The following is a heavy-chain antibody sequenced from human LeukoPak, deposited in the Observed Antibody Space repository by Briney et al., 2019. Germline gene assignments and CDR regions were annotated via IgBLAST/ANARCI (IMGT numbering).Heavy chain of an antibody. D-gene: IGHD6-19*01. CDR3: AASSGWYAFDI. J-gene: IGHJ3*02. CDR1: GFTLTSSA. Sequence: GTSVKFSCKASGFTLTSSAMQWVRQARGQRLEWIGWIVVGSGNTNYAQKFQERVTITRDMSTSTAYMELSSLRSEDTAVYYCAASSGWYAFDIWGQGTMVTVSS. V-gene: IGHV1-58*02. CDR2: IVVGSGNT.